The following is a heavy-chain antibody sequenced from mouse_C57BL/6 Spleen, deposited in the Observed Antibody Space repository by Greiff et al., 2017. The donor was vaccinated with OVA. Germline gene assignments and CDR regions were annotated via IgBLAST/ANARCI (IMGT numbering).Heavy chain of an antibody. CDR3: AREDYYNYFDY. V-gene: IGHV5-16*01. J-gene: IGHJ2*01. CDR2: INYDGSST. Sequence: EVQLVESEGGLVQPGSSMKLSCTASGFTFSDYYMAWVRQVPEKGLEWVANINYDGSSTYYLDSLKSRFIISRDNAKNILYLQMSSLKSEDTATYYCAREDYYNYFDYWGQGTTLTVSS. D-gene: IGHD1-1*01. CDR1: GFTFSDYY.